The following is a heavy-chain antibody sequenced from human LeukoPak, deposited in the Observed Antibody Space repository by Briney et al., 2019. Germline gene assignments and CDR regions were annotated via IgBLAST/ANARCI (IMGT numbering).Heavy chain of an antibody. J-gene: IGHJ4*02. CDR3: ARGEVCSGYANDY. Sequence: EASVKVSCKASGYTFTSYYMHWVRQAPGQGLEWMGIINPSGGSTSYAQKFQGRVTMTRDTSISTAYMELSRLRSDDTAVYYCARGEVCSGYANDYWGQGTLVTVSS. CDR2: INPSGGST. CDR1: GYTFTSYY. V-gene: IGHV1-46*01. D-gene: IGHD5-12*01.